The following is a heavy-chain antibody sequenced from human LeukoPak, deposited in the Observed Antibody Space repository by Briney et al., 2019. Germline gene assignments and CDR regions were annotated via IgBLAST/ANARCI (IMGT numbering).Heavy chain of an antibody. V-gene: IGHV3-21*01. Sequence: GGSLRLSCAASGFTFSSYSMNWVRQAPGKGLEWVSSISSSSSYIYYADSVKGRFTIPRDNAKNSLYLQMNSLRAEDTAVYYCARDHGDYDYDAFDIWGQGTMVTVSS. CDR2: ISSSSSYI. D-gene: IGHD3-16*01. CDR1: GFTFSSYS. CDR3: ARDHGDYDYDAFDI. J-gene: IGHJ3*02.